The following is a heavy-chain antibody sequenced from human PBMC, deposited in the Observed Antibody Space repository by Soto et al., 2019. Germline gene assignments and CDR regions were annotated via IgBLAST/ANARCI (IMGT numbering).Heavy chain of an antibody. CDR2: INPSGGST. CDR1: GYTFTSYY. Sequence: QVQLVQSGAEVKKPGASVKVSCKASGYTFTSYYMHWVRQAPGQGLEWMGIINPSGGSTSYAQKFQGRVTMTRDTSTRTVYMELSSLRSEDTAVYYCARDASGSYEGNWFDPWGQGTLVTVSS. CDR3: ARDASGSYEGNWFDP. D-gene: IGHD1-26*01. J-gene: IGHJ5*02. V-gene: IGHV1-46*01.